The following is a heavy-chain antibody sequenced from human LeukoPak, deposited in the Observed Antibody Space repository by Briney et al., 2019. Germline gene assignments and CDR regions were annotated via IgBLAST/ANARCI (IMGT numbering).Heavy chain of an antibody. Sequence: PGGSLRLSCAASGFIFSSYGMHWVRQVPGKGLGWVAIIWYDGSNKYYGDSVKGRFTISRDNSKNTLYLQMNSLRAEDTAVYYCARDSVYQGATGFDYWGQGTLVTVSS. CDR3: ARDSVYQGATGFDY. CDR2: IWYDGSNK. CDR1: GFIFSSYG. J-gene: IGHJ4*02. V-gene: IGHV3-33*01. D-gene: IGHD1-26*01.